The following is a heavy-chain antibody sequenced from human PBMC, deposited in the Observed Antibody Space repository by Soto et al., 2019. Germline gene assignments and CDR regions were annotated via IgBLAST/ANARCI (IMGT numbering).Heavy chain of an antibody. V-gene: IGHV6-1*01. CDR1: GDSVSSNSAA. CDR3: ARDPLLGYCSSTSCPYYYYYGMDV. CDR2: TYYRSKWYN. D-gene: IGHD2-2*01. J-gene: IGHJ6*02. Sequence: SQTLSLTCAISGDSVSSNSAAWNWIRQSPSRGLEWLGRTYYRSKWYNDYAVSVKSRITINPDTSKNQFSLQLNSVTPEDTAVYYCARDPLLGYCSSTSCPYYYYYGMDVWGQGTTVTVSS.